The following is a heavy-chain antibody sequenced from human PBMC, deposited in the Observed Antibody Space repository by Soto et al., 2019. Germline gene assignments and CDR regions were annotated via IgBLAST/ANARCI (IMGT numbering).Heavy chain of an antibody. CDR3: ARISYYGSGPNGMDV. D-gene: IGHD3-10*01. J-gene: IGHJ6*02. CDR2: ISSGRLNI. CDR1: GFTFSTYS. V-gene: IGHV3-48*02. Sequence: EVQLVESGGGVVRPGGSLRLSCAASGFTFSTYSMSWVRQAPGKGPEWVSYISSGRLNIYYADSVKGRFTISRDNAKNTLSLHMNRLRDEDPALYYCARISYYGSGPNGMDVWGREPKLTVSS.